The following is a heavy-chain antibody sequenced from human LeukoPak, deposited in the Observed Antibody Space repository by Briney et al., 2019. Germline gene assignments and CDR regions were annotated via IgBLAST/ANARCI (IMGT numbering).Heavy chain of an antibody. Sequence: GGSLRLSCAASGFSFSTSGMHWVRQAPGKGLEWVAFVRYAGTNTYFTDSVKGRFSISRDSSKNTLFLQINNLRADDAAVYYCAKETSRGFLEWLLPDRWFDPWGQGTLVTV. D-gene: IGHD3-3*01. CDR2: VRYAGTNT. V-gene: IGHV3-30*02. CDR1: GFSFSTSG. CDR3: AKETSRGFLEWLLPDRWFDP. J-gene: IGHJ5*02.